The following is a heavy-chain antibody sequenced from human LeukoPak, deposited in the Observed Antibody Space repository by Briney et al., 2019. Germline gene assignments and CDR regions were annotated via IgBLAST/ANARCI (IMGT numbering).Heavy chain of an antibody. Sequence: PSETLSLTCTVSGGSISSYYWSWIRQPPGKGLEWIGYIYYSGSTNYNPSLKSRVTISVDTSKNQFSLKLSSVTAADTAVYYCARDGGGYSHGSGFAYWGQGTLITVSS. D-gene: IGHD5-18*01. V-gene: IGHV4-59*01. CDR3: ARDGGGYSHGSGFAY. J-gene: IGHJ4*02. CDR2: IYYSGST. CDR1: GGSISSYY.